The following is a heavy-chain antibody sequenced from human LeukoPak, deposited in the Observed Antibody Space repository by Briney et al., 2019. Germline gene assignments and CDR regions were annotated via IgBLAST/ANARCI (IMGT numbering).Heavy chain of an antibody. CDR2: MHSSGGP. J-gene: IGHJ6*04. V-gene: IGHV4-4*07. CDR3: AGGDSHPAAGPADL. D-gene: IGHD6-13*01. Sequence: SGPTLVNPSETLSLMCTVSGGSISNYYWSWIRQPAGQGLEWLGRMHSSGGPNYNPSLRGRITMSVDASKHQFSLRLTSVSAADTAIYYCAGGDSHPAAGPADLWGKGTTVIVSS. CDR1: GGSISNYY.